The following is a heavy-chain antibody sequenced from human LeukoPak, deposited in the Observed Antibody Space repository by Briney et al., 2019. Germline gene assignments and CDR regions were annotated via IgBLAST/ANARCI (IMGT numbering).Heavy chain of an antibody. J-gene: IGHJ4*02. D-gene: IGHD2-2*01. Sequence: GGSLRLSCAASGFTFSSYSMNWVRQAPGKGLEWVSYISSSGSTIYYADSVKGRFTISRDNAKNSLYLQMNSLRAEDTAVYYCARDQSGVVPAAFDYWGQGTLVTVSS. V-gene: IGHV3-48*04. CDR3: ARDQSGVVPAAFDY. CDR1: GFTFSSYS. CDR2: ISSSGSTI.